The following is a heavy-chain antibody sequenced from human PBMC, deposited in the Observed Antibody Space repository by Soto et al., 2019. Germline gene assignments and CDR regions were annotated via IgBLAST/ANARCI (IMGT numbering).Heavy chain of an antibody. CDR3: ARGVHDFWCGPLDF. Sequence: SETLSLTCSVSGGSISTYFCNWIRQPAGKGMEWIGRIDTSGNTNYSPSLKSRVTMSVDTSKNQFSLNLSSVTAADTAVYYCARGVHDFWCGPLDFWGQGTLVTVSS. D-gene: IGHD3-3*01. CDR1: GGSISTYF. J-gene: IGHJ4*02. CDR2: IDTSGNT. V-gene: IGHV4-4*07.